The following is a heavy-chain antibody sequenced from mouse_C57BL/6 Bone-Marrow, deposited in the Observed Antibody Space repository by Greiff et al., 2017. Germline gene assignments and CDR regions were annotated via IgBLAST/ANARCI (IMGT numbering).Heavy chain of an antibody. CDR1: GYTFTSYW. CDR2: IYPGSGST. Sequence: QVQLQQPGAELVKPGASVKMSCKASGYTFTSYWITWVKQRPGQGLEWIGEIYPGSGSTNYTEKFKSKATLTVDTSSNTAYMQLSSLTSEDSAVYYCERGSYDWGQGTTLTVAS. D-gene: IGHD2-12*01. J-gene: IGHJ2*01. V-gene: IGHV1-55*01. CDR3: ERGSYD.